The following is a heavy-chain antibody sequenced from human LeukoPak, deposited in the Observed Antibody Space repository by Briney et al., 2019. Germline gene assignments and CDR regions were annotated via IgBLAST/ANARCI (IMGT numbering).Heavy chain of an antibody. J-gene: IGHJ6*02. Sequence: GSLRLSCAASGLTFSNYWMDWVRQPPGKGLEWIGEINHSGSTNYNPSLKSRVTISVDTSKNQFSLKLSSVTAADTAVYYCARGRSNYYGMDVWGQGTTVTVSS. CDR2: INHSGST. D-gene: IGHD1-26*01. CDR1: GLTFSNYW. CDR3: ARGRSNYYGMDV. V-gene: IGHV4-34*01.